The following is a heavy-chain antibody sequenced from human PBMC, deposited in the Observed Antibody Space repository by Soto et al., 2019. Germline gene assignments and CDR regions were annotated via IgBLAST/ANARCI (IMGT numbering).Heavy chain of an antibody. D-gene: IGHD2-2*01. CDR2: ISAYNGNT. CDR3: ARVCSSTSCYGGDWFDP. Sequence: GASVKVSCKASGYTFTSYGISWVRQAPGQGLEWMGWISAYNGNTNYAQKLQGRVTMTADASTSTAYMELSSLRSEDTAVYYCARVCSSTSCYGGDWFDPWGQGTLVTVSS. V-gene: IGHV1-18*01. J-gene: IGHJ5*02. CDR1: GYTFTSYG.